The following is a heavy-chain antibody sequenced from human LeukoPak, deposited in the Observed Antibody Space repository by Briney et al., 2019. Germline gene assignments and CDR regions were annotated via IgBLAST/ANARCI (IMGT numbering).Heavy chain of an antibody. CDR2: ISSSGSTI. V-gene: IGHV3-11*01. D-gene: IGHD3-22*01. J-gene: IGHJ4*02. CDR1: GFTLSDYY. CDR3: ARGGSYYYDSSGYYYLGY. Sequence: GGSLRLSCAASGFTLSDYYMGWIRQAPGKGLEWVSYISSSGSTIYYADSVKGRFTISRDNAKNSLYLQMNSLRAEDTAVYYCARGGSYYYDSSGYYYLGYWGQGTLVTVSS.